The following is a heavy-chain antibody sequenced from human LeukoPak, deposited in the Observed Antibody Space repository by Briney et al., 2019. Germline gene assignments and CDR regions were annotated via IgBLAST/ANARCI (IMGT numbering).Heavy chain of an antibody. CDR3: VRHPSFTLGGVVTAFDL. D-gene: IGHD3-3*01. V-gene: IGHV4-34*01. CDR1: GGSFSGSY. Sequence: SETLSLTCAVYGGSFSGSYWGWIRHSPGKGLELVGEISHSGVTAYNPSLKSRVTISFDTSNSQFSLKLFSVTAADTAVYYCVRHPSFTLGGVVTAFDLWGRGTLVTVSS. CDR2: ISHSGVT. J-gene: IGHJ2*01.